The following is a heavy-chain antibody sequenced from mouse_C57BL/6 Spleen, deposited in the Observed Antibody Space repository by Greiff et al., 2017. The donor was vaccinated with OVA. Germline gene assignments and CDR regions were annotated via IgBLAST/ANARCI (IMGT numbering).Heavy chain of an antibody. CDR2: IHPNSGST. V-gene: IGHV1-64*01. J-gene: IGHJ2*01. D-gene: IGHD1-1*01. CDR1: GYTFTSYW. Sequence: QVQLQQPGAELVKPGASVKLSCKASGYTFTSYWMHWVKQRPGQGLEWIGMIHPNSGSTNYNEKFKSKATLTEDKSSSTAYMQLSSLTSEDSAVYYCARRELLRSFDYWGQGTTLTVSS. CDR3: ARRELLRSFDY.